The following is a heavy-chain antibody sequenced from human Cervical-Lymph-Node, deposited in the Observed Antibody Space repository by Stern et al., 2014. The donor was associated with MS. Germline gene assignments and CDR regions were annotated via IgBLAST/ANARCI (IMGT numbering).Heavy chain of an antibody. CDR1: GFTFSSYS. D-gene: IGHD6-6*01. J-gene: IGHJ4*02. CDR3: ARDNFEYSTESFDY. CDR2: ISSSSSYI. Sequence: EVQLEESGGGLVKPGGSLRLSCAASGFTFSSYSMNWVRQAPGQGLEWVSSISSSSSYIYYADSVKGRFTISRDNAKNSLYLQMNSLRAEDTAVYYCARDNFEYSTESFDYWGQGTLVTVSS. V-gene: IGHV3-21*01.